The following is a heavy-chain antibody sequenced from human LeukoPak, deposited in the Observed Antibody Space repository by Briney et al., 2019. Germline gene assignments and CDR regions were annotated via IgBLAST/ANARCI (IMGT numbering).Heavy chain of an antibody. CDR3: ARVERCSGGSCYSGWFDP. CDR1: GGSISSYY. Sequence: SETLSLTCTVSGGSISSYYWSWIRQPAGKGLEWIGRIYTSGSTNYNPSLKSRVTMSVDTSKNQFSLKLSSVTAADTAVYYCARVERCSGGSCYSGWFDPWGQGTLVTVSS. V-gene: IGHV4-4*07. J-gene: IGHJ5*02. D-gene: IGHD2-15*01. CDR2: IYTSGST.